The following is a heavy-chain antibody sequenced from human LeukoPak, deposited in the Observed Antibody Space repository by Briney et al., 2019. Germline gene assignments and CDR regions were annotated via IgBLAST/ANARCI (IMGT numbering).Heavy chain of an antibody. D-gene: IGHD4-11*01. Sequence: GGSLRLSCAASGFTVSSNYMSWVRQAPGKGLEWVSVISVSGGSTYYADSVKGRFTISRDNSKNTLYLQMNSLRVEDTAVYYCAKGGGATVPFDNWGQGTLVTVSS. CDR1: GFTVSSNY. CDR3: AKGGGATVPFDN. CDR2: ISVSGGST. J-gene: IGHJ4*02. V-gene: IGHV3-23*01.